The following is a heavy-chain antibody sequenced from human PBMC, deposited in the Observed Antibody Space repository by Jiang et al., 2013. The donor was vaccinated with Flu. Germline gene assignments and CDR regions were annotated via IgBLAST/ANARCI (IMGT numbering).Heavy chain of an antibody. J-gene: IGHJ6*02. Sequence: SCAASGFTFSSYGMHWVRQAPGKGLEWVAVISYDGSNKYYADSVKGRFTISRDNSKNTLYLQMNSLRAEDTAVYYCAKRANYYYYGMDVWGQGTTVTVSS. D-gene: IGHD4/OR15-4a*01. CDR1: GFTFSSYG. CDR3: AKRANYYYYGMDV. CDR2: ISYDGSNK. V-gene: IGHV3-30*18.